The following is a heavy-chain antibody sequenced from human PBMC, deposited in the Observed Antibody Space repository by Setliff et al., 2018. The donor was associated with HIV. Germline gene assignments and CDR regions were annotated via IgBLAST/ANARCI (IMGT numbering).Heavy chain of an antibody. CDR1: GFTFSDYA. J-gene: IGHJ6*03. CDR2: IRSRVYGGTT. CDR3: TREDAYKMDA. V-gene: IGHV3-49*04. Sequence: GGSLRLSCTASGFTFSDYAMSWVRQAPGKGLEWVAFIRSRVYGGTTEYAASVKGRFTISRDDSESIAYLQMDSLKTEDTAVYYCTREDAYKMDAWGRGTTVTVSS.